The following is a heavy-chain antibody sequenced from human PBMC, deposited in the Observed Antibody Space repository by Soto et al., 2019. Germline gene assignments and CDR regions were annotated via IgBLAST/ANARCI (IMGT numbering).Heavy chain of an antibody. Sequence: SVKVSCKASGYTFTSYAMHWVRQAPGQRLEWMGWINAGNGNTKYSQKFQGRVTITRDTSASTAYMELSSLRSEDTAVYYCARWGDYYDSSGYFYAFDIWGQGTMVTVSS. D-gene: IGHD3-22*01. CDR2: INAGNGNT. CDR1: GYTFTSYA. CDR3: ARWGDYYDSSGYFYAFDI. V-gene: IGHV1-3*01. J-gene: IGHJ3*02.